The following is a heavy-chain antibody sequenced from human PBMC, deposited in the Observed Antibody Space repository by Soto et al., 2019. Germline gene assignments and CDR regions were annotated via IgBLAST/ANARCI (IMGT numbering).Heavy chain of an antibody. D-gene: IGHD1-20*01. J-gene: IGHJ5*02. CDR2: IIPILGIA. CDR1: GGTFSSYT. CDR3: ARARTEGITGTTPLFDP. V-gene: IGHV1-69*02. Sequence: QVQLVQSGAEVKKPGSSVKVSCKASGGTFSSYTISWVLQAPGQGLEWMGRIIPILGIANYAQKVQGRVTITADKSTSTAYMELSSLRSEDTAVYYCARARTEGITGTTPLFDPWGQGTLVTLSS.